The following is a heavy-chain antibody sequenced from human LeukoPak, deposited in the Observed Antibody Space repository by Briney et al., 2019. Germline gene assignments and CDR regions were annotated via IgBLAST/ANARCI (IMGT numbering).Heavy chain of an antibody. D-gene: IGHD4-17*01. J-gene: IGHJ4*02. CDR2: ISYDGTKK. Sequence: GRSLRLSCAVSGFTFSSYGMHWVRQAPGKGLEWVAVISYDGTKKYYADSVKGRYTISRDNSKNTLYMQMNSLRVEDTAVYYCAKDRGPYGDYGGDYWGQGTLVTVSS. CDR3: AKDRGPYGDYGGDY. CDR1: GFTFSSYG. V-gene: IGHV3-30*18.